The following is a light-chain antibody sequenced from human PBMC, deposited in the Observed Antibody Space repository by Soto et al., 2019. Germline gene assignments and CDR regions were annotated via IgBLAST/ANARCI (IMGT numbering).Light chain of an antibody. V-gene: IGKV3-15*01. CDR1: QSVSSS. J-gene: IGKJ4*01. Sequence: EIVMTQSPPTQSESPGDRATLSCRASQSVSSSLAWYQQIPGQAPGLLIYDASTRATGIPARFGGSGSGTEFTLTISSLHSEDFEVYYCQQYNNWPSRTFGGGTKV. CDR2: DAS. CDR3: QQYNNWPSRT.